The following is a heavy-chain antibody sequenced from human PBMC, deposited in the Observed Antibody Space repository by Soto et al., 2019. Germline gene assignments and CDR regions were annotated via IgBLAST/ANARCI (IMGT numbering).Heavy chain of an antibody. Sequence: GGSLRLSCAASGFTFSSYSMNWVRQAPGKGLEWASSISSSSSYIYYADSVKGRFTISRNNAKNSLYLQMNSLRAEDTAVYYCARVGDSSGTFDYWGQGTLVTVSS. CDR3: ARVGDSSGTFDY. D-gene: IGHD6-19*01. CDR1: GFTFSSYS. J-gene: IGHJ4*02. CDR2: ISSSSSYI. V-gene: IGHV3-21*01.